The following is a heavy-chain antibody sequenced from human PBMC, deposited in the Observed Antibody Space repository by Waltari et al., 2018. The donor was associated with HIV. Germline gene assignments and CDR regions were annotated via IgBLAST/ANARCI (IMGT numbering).Heavy chain of an antibody. CDR2: ITPCNGNT. CDR1: GYTFTYRY. V-gene: IGHV1-45*02. D-gene: IGHD3-10*01. CDR3: ARSRDYGSGKDYDMDV. J-gene: IGHJ6*02. Sequence: QMQLVQSGAEVKKTGSSVKVSCKASGYTFTYRYLHWVRQAPGQALEWMGWITPCNGNTNYAQKFQDRVTITMDRSMSTAYMELSSLRFEDTAMYYCARSRDYGSGKDYDMDVWGQGTTVTVSS.